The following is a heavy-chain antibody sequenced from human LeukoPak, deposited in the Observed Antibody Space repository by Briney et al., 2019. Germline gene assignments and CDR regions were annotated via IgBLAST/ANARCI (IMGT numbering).Heavy chain of an antibody. CDR1: GYTLTELS. Sequence: ASVKVSCKVSGYTLTELSMHWVRQAPGKGLEWMGGFDPEDGETIYAQKFQGRVTMTEDTSTDTAYMELSSLRSEDTAVYYCASGGPTRGTLDYWGQGTLVTVSS. CDR3: ASGGPTRGTLDY. D-gene: IGHD1-26*01. V-gene: IGHV1-24*01. CDR2: FDPEDGET. J-gene: IGHJ4*02.